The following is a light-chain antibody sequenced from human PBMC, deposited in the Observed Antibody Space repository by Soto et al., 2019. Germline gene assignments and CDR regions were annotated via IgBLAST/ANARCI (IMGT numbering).Light chain of an antibody. J-gene: IGKJ1*01. CDR1: QSIFIW. CDR3: QQYHSYWT. V-gene: IGKV1-5*03. Sequence: DIQMTQSPSTLSASVGDRVTITCRASQSIFIWLAWYQQKPGKAPELLIYKASSLQNGVPSRFSGSGSGTEVTLPLSSLQPDDFAPYYCQQYHSYWTFGQGTKVEIK. CDR2: KAS.